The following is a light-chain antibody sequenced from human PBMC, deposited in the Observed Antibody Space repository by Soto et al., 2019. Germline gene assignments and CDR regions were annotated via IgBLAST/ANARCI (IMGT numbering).Light chain of an antibody. CDR1: QSVQFKY. J-gene: IGKJ5*01. Sequence: IVLTQSPGTLSLSPGERATLSWRASQSVQFKYVAWYQQKHGQAPRLIIYGASTRATGIPDRFSGSVSGIDGTITISSLEPEDGSVYYCQQSGSSLITFGQGTRLEIK. CDR2: GAS. V-gene: IGKV3-20*01. CDR3: QQSGSSLIT.